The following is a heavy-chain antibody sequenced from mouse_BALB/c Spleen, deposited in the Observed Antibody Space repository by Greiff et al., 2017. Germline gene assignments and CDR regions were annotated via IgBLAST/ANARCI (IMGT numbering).Heavy chain of an antibody. J-gene: IGHJ4*01. V-gene: IGHV1-4*01. CDR3: ARSRSRGAMDY. CDR2: INPSSGYT. CDR1: GYTFTSYT. Sequence: QVQLQQSGAELARPGASVKMSCKASGYTFTSYTMHWVKQRPGQGLEWIGYINPSSGYTNYNQKFKDKATLTADKSSSTAYMQLSSLTSEDSAVYYCARSRSRGAMDYWGQGTSVTVSS.